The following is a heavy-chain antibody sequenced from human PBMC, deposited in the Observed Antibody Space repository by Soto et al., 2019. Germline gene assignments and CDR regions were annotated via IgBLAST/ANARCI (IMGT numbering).Heavy chain of an antibody. V-gene: IGHV4-59*11. CDR1: GGSFTTHY. CDR3: ASSGYSGYAYRWFDP. CDR2: IYYTAST. J-gene: IGHJ5*02. Sequence: SSETLSLTCTVSGGSFTTHYWSWIRQPPGKGLEWIGHIYYTASTNYNPSRKSRVTISVDTSKNRFSLKLSSVTAADTAVYFCASSGYSGYAYRWFDPWGQGTLVTVSS. D-gene: IGHD5-12*01.